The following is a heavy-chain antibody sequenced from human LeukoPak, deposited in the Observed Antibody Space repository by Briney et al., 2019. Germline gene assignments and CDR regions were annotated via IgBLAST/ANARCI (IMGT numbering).Heavy chain of an antibody. CDR2: INLSGGST. V-gene: IGHV1-46*01. CDR1: GYTFTSYY. CDR3: ARESIAVAGTGGSFYYYGMDV. D-gene: IGHD6-19*01. Sequence: ASVKVSCKASGYTFTSYYMHWVRQAPGQGLEWMGIINLSGGSTSYAQKFQGRVTMTRDTSASTVYMELSSLRSEDTAVYYCARESIAVAGTGGSFYYYGMDVWGQGTTVTVSS. J-gene: IGHJ6*02.